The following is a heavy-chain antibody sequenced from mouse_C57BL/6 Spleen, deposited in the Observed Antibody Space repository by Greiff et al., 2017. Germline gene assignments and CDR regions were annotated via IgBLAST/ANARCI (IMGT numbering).Heavy chain of an antibody. Sequence: QVQLQQPGAELVKPGASVKVSCKASGYTFTSYWMHWVKQRPGQGLEWIGRIHPSDSDTNYNQKFKGKATLTVDKSSSTAYMQLSSLTSEDSAVYYCAMGRGNQAWFAYWGQGTLVTVSA. V-gene: IGHV1-74*01. D-gene: IGHD2-1*01. J-gene: IGHJ3*01. CDR3: AMGRGNQAWFAY. CDR1: GYTFTSYW. CDR2: IHPSDSDT.